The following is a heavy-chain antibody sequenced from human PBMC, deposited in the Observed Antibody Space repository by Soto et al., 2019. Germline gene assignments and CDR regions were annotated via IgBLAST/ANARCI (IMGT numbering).Heavy chain of an antibody. V-gene: IGHV4-59*08. J-gene: IGHJ5*02. D-gene: IGHD3-10*01. CDR1: GGSISSYY. Sequence: SETLSLTCTVSGGSISSYYWSWIRQPPGKGLEWIGYIYYSGSTNYNPSLKSRVTISVDTSKNQFSLKLSSVTAADTAVYYCARHARLYPPNSFDPWGPGPLLTLSS. CDR2: IYYSGST. CDR3: ARHARLYPPNSFDP.